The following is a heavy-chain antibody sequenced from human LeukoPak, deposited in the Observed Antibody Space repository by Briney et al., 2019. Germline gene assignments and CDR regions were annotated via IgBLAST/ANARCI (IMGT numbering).Heavy chain of an antibody. Sequence: SVKVSCKASGRTFSSYAISWLRQAPGQGLEWMGRIIPILGIANYAQKFQGRVTITADKSTSTAYMELSSLRSEDTAVYYCARGVYDYVWGSYRPEAFDIWGQGTMVTVSS. V-gene: IGHV1-69*04. D-gene: IGHD3-16*02. CDR1: GRTFSSYA. J-gene: IGHJ3*02. CDR2: IIPILGIA. CDR3: ARGVYDYVWGSYRPEAFDI.